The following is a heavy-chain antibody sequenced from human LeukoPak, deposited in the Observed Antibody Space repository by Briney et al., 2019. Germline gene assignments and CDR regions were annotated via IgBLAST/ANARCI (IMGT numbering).Heavy chain of an antibody. D-gene: IGHD2/OR15-2a*01. CDR1: GFTFSSYA. J-gene: IGHJ4*02. V-gene: IGHV3-30*04. CDR3: ARERTTIVSGTTIGAY. CDR2: ISYDGSNK. Sequence: GGSLRLSCAASGFTFSSYAMHWVRQAPGKGLEWVAVISYDGSNKYYADSVKGRFTISRDNSKNTLYLQMNSLRADDTAVYYCARERTTIVSGTTIGAYWGQGTLVTVSS.